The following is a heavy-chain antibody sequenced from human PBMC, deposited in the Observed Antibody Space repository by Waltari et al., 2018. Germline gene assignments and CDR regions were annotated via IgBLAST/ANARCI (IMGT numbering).Heavy chain of an antibody. CDR1: GGTFSSYA. D-gene: IGHD3-3*01. CDR3: ASPSYDFWSGYLNWCDP. CDR2: IIPIFGTA. Sequence: QVQLVQSGAEVKKPGSSVKVSCKASGGTFSSYAISWVRQAPGQGLEWMGGIIPIFGTANYAQKFQGRVTITADKSTSTAYMELSSLRSEDTAVHYGASPSYDFWSGYLNWCDPWGQGTLVTVSA. V-gene: IGHV1-69*14. J-gene: IGHJ5*02.